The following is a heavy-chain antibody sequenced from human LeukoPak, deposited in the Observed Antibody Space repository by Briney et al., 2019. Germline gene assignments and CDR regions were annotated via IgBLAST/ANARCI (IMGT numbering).Heavy chain of an antibody. Sequence: GRSLRLSCAASGFTFRNYGMHWVRQAPGKGLEWVAVIWYDGSNKYYADSVKGRFTISRDSSKNTLYLQMNSLGADDTAVYYCARGWGVPTSYFDYWGQGTLVTVSS. J-gene: IGHJ4*02. CDR3: ARGWGVPTSYFDY. V-gene: IGHV3-33*01. CDR1: GFTFRNYG. D-gene: IGHD2-8*01. CDR2: IWYDGSNK.